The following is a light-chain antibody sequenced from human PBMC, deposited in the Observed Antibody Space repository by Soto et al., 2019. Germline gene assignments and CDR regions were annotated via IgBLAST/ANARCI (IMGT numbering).Light chain of an antibody. J-gene: IGKJ1*01. Sequence: DIQMTHSPTSLSPSIGDRVTFTCRASQNIGLSLNWLQKKPGRAPQLLIYAASRLHSGVPSRFSGSGSGTDFTFTISSLQPEDFATYFCQQAYRTPWTFGQGTKVDIK. CDR2: AAS. CDR1: QNIGLS. CDR3: QQAYRTPWT. V-gene: IGKV1-39*01.